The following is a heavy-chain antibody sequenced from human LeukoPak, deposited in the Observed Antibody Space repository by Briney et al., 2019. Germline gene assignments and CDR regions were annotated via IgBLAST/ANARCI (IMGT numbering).Heavy chain of an antibody. V-gene: IGHV4-4*07. CDR1: GGSFTTYY. J-gene: IGHJ4*02. D-gene: IGHD3-10*01. CDR3: ARDAKYYYGSRTFFFYEH. Sequence: SETLSLTCTVSGGSFTTYYWSWIRQPAGRGLEWIAHIDSSGTTNYNPSLKSRVTMSTDPSKNQFSLKLSSVTAADTAIYYCARDAKYYYGSRTFFFYEHWGQGTLLTVSS. CDR2: IDSSGTT.